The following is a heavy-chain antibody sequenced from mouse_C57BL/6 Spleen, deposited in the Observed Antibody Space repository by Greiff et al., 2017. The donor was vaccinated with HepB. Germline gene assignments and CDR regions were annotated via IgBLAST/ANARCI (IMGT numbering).Heavy chain of an antibody. Sequence: EVKLMESGGGLVKPGGSLKLSCAASGFTFSSYTMSWVRQTPEKRLEWVATISGGGGNTYYPDSVKGRFTISRDNAKNTLYLQMSSLRSEDTALYYCARSSYYSNPFAYWGQGTLVTVSA. J-gene: IGHJ3*01. CDR3: ARSSYYSNPFAY. CDR2: ISGGGGNT. V-gene: IGHV5-9*01. CDR1: GFTFSSYT. D-gene: IGHD2-5*01.